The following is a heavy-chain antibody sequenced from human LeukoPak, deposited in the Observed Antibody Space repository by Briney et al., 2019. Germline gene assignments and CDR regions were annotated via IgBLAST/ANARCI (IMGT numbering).Heavy chain of an antibody. V-gene: IGHV1-2*02. CDR3: APTAEAYTSWWKV. Sequence: ASVKVSCKASGYKFTDDYMHWVRHAPGQGLEFMGWINPDSGFTNYAQKVKGRVTMTRDTSISTAYLEVRSLTSDDTAVYYCAPTAEAYTSWWKVWGQGTLVTVSS. CDR2: INPDSGFT. D-gene: IGHD3-16*01. J-gene: IGHJ4*02. CDR1: GYKFTDDY.